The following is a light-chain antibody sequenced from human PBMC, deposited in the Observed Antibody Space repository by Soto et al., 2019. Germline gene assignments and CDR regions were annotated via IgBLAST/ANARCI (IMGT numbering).Light chain of an antibody. CDR3: CPYAGSYTFV. J-gene: IGLJ2*01. V-gene: IGLV2-23*03. CDR2: EGS. Sequence: QSALTQPASVSGSPGQSITISCTGTSSDVGSYNLVSWYQQYPGKAPKLMIYEGSKRPSGVSNRFSGSKSGITASLAISGLQAEDTADYYCCPYAGSYTFVFGGGTQLTVL. CDR1: SSDVGSYNL.